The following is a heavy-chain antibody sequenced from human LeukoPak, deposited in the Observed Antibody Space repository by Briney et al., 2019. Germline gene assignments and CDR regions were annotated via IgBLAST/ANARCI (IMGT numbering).Heavy chain of an antibody. CDR1: GGSFSGYY. V-gene: IGHV4-34*01. CDR2: INHSGST. J-gene: IGHJ4*02. CDR3: AREVAGYSSGWEIDY. D-gene: IGHD6-19*01. Sequence: SETLSLTCAVYGGSFSGYYWSWIRQPPGKGLEWIGEINHSGSTNYNPSLKSRVTTSVDTSKNQFSLKLSSVTAADTAVYYCAREVAGYSSGWEIDYWGQGTLVTVSS.